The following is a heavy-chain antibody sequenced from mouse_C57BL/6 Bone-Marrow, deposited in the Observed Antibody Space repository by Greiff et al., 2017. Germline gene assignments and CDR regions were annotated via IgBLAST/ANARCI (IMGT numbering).Heavy chain of an antibody. CDR1: GFTFSNYW. CDR2: IRLKSDNSAT. Sequence: DVKLVESGGGLVQPGGSMKLSCVASGFTFSNYWMNWVRQSPEKGLEWVAQIRLKSDNSATHYAEYVKGRFTISRDGSKSSVYLQMNNLRAEDTGMYYCTGRGDEGYWGQGTTLTVSS. J-gene: IGHJ2*01. V-gene: IGHV6-3*01. D-gene: IGHD3-3*01. CDR3: TGRGDEGY.